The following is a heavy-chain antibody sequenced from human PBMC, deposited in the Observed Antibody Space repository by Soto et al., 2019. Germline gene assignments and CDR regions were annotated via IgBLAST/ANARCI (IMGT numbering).Heavy chain of an antibody. J-gene: IGHJ6*02. CDR1: GFIFSNYA. D-gene: IGHD3-3*01. V-gene: IGHV3-64D*06. CDR2: ISDTGQSF. CDR3: AKDSVSRFLEWLPKGYGMDV. Sequence: PGGSLRLSCSASGFIFSNYAMHWVRLAPGKGLEFVSAISDTGQSFFFPDSVRGRFTISRDNSKNTVYLQMSSLRPEDTAVYYCAKDSVSRFLEWLPKGYGMDVWGQGTTVTVSS.